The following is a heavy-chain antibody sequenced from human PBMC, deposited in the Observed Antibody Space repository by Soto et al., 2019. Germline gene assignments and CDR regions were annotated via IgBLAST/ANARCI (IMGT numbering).Heavy chain of an antibody. J-gene: IGHJ3*02. CDR2: ISGSGGST. V-gene: IGHV3-23*01. CDR1: GFTFSSYA. CDR3: AKIRTRLWFGEHLVDAFDI. Sequence: GGCLRLSCAAAGFTFSSYAMSWVRQAPGKGLEWVSAISGSGGSTYYADSVKGRFTISRDNSKNTLYLQMNSLRAEDTAVYYCAKIRTRLWFGEHLVDAFDIWGQGTMVTVSS. D-gene: IGHD3-10*01.